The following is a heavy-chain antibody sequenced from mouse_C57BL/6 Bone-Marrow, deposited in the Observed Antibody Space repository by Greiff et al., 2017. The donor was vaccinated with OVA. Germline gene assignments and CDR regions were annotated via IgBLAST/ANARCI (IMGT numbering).Heavy chain of an antibody. D-gene: IGHD1-1*01. Sequence: VQLQQSGPELVKPGASVKISCKASGYTFTDYYMNWVKQSHGKSLEWIGDINPNNGGTSYNQKFKGKATLTVDKSSSTAYMELRSLTSEDSAVYYCAREGTITTVVANYYAMDYWGQGTSVTVSS. V-gene: IGHV1-26*01. CDR3: AREGTITTVVANYYAMDY. J-gene: IGHJ4*01. CDR2: INPNNGGT. CDR1: GYTFTDYY.